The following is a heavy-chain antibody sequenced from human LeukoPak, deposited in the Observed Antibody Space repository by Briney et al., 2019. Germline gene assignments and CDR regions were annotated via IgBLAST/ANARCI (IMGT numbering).Heavy chain of an antibody. CDR2: ISEHNGNT. Sequence: ASVKVSCKASGYTFASYGISWVRQAPGQGLEWMGWISEHNGNTNYAQKFQGRVTMTRDTSISTAYMELSRLRSDDTAVYYCARKKQGLGFPDYWGQGTLVTVSS. J-gene: IGHJ4*02. V-gene: IGHV1-18*01. D-gene: IGHD1/OR15-1a*01. CDR3: ARKKQGLGFPDY. CDR1: GYTFASYG.